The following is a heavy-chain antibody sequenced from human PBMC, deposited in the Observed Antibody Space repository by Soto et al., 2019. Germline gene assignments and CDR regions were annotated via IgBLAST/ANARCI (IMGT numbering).Heavy chain of an antibody. CDR2: INPNSGGT. CDR1: GYTFTGYY. Sequence: QVQLVQSGAEVKKPGASVKVSCKASGYTFTGYYMHWVRQAPGQGLEWMGWINPNSGGTNYAQKFQGWVTMTRDTSIITAYMELSRLRSDDTAVYYCASSTAAMWGYYYYYGMDVWGQGTTVTVSS. D-gene: IGHD2-2*01. CDR3: ASSTAAMWGYYYYYGMDV. J-gene: IGHJ6*02. V-gene: IGHV1-2*04.